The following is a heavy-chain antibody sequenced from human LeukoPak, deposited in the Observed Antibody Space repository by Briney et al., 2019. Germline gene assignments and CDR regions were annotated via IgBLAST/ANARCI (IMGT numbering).Heavy chain of an antibody. Sequence: GGSLRLSCAASGFTFSSYAMSWVRQAPGKGLEWVSAISGSGGSTYYADSVKGRFTISRDNSKNTLYLQMNSLRAGDTAVYYCAHRKATSWAHDYWGQGTLVTVSS. CDR2: ISGSGGST. CDR1: GFTFSSYA. D-gene: IGHD2-2*01. J-gene: IGHJ4*02. V-gene: IGHV3-23*01. CDR3: AHRKATSWAHDY.